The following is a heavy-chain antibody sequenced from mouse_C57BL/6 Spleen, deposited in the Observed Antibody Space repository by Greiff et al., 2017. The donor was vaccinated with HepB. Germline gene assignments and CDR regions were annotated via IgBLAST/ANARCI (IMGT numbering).Heavy chain of an antibody. J-gene: IGHJ1*03. V-gene: IGHV2-2*01. CDR2: IWSGGST. CDR1: GFSLTSYG. CDR3: AREDYYGSSGYFDV. Sequence: VKLQESGPGLVQPSQSLSITCTVSGFSLTSYGVHWVRQSPGKGLEWLGVIWSGGSTDYNAAFISRLSISKDNSKSQVFFKMNSLQADDTAIYYCAREDYYGSSGYFDVWGTGTTVTVSS. D-gene: IGHD1-1*01.